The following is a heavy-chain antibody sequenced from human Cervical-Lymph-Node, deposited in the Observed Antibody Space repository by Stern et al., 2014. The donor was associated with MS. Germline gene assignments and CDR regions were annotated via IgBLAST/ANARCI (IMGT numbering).Heavy chain of an antibody. D-gene: IGHD1-26*01. V-gene: IGHV1-46*01. CDR3: ARVAPTVGAAY. CDR2: INPNGGRA. CDR1: GYTFTDYY. J-gene: IGHJ4*02. Sequence: VQLVESGAEVMKPGASVNVSCKASGYTFTDYYIQWVRQVHGQGLEWMGMINPNGGRATYPRKFRGRVTMTRDTSTATVKMELNSLRSEDTAVYYCARVAPTVGAAYWGQGTLVTVSS.